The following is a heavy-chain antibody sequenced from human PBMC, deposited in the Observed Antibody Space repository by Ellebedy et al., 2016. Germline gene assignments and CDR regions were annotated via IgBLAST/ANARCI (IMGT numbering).Heavy chain of an antibody. CDR3: AREGLLEKLLWFGETPRYFDY. CDR1: GFTFSSYG. J-gene: IGHJ4*02. V-gene: IGHV3-33*01. CDR2: IWYDGSNK. Sequence: GESLKISCAASGFTFSSYGMHWVRQAPGKGLEWVAVIWYDGSNKYYADSVKGRFTISRDNAKNSLYLQMNSLRAEDTAVYYCAREGLLEKLLWFGETPRYFDYWGQGTLVTVSS. D-gene: IGHD3-10*01.